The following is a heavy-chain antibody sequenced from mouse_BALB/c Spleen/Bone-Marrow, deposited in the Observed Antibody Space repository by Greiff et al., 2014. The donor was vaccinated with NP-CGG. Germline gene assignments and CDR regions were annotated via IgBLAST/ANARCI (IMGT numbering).Heavy chain of an antibody. CDR2: IHYSGTT. D-gene: IGHD4-1*01. CDR3: ARFAGTPYTMDY. V-gene: IGHV3-1*02. Sequence: DVMLVESGPDLVKPSQSLSLTCTVTGYSITSDYSWHWIRQFPGNKLEWMGYIHYSGTTVYNPSLKSRISITRDTSNNQFFLQSNSVTTEDTATYYCARFAGTPYTMDYWGQGTSVTVSS. CDR1: GYSITSDYS. J-gene: IGHJ4*01.